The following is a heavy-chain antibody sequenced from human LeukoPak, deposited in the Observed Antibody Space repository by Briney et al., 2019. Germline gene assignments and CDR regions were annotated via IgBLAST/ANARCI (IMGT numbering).Heavy chain of an antibody. D-gene: IGHD5-12*01. V-gene: IGHV3-11*01. CDR1: GFIFSDYY. CDR3: ARDVRYSGYDYYYYYYMDV. CDR2: ISSSGSTI. J-gene: IGHJ6*03. Sequence: GGSLRLSCAASGFIFSDYYMSWIRQAPGKGLEGVSYISSSGSTIYYADSVKGRFTISRDNAKNSLYLQMDSLRAEDTAVYYCARDVRYSGYDYYYYYYMDVWGKGTTVTVSS.